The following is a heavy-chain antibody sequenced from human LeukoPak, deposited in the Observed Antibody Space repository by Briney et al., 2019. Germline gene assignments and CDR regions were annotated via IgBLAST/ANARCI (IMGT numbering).Heavy chain of an antibody. J-gene: IGHJ4*02. D-gene: IGHD5/OR15-5a*01. CDR2: IYPGDSDT. CDR3: ARQVAMSTYFDY. V-gene: IGHV5-51*01. CDR1: GYSFTSYW. Sequence: NRGESLKISCKGSGYSFTSYWIGGVRQMPGKGLEWMGIIYPGDSDTRYSPSFQGQVTITADKSISTAYLQWSSLKASDTAMYYCARQVAMSTYFDYWGQGTLVTVSS.